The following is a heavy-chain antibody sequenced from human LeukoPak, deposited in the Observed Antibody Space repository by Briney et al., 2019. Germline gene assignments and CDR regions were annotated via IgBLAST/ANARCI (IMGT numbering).Heavy chain of an antibody. CDR1: GFTFSSYA. Sequence: PGGSLRLSCAASGFTFSSYAMSWVRQAPGKGLEWVAALSGGGTSTYYADSVQGRFTISRDNSKNTVYLQMIGLRDEDTATYYCAKDVYSDPTPGYYYYLDVWGKGTTVTVSS. D-gene: IGHD4-17*01. CDR2: LSGGGTST. CDR3: AKDVYSDPTPGYYYYLDV. V-gene: IGHV3-23*01. J-gene: IGHJ6*03.